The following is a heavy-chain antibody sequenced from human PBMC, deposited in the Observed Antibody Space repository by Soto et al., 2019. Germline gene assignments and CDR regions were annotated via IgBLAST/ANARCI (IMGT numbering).Heavy chain of an antibody. Sequence: PGGSLRLSCAASGFTFSSYGMHWVRQAPGKGLEWVAVIAYDGSNKYYADSVKGRFTISRDNSKNTLYLQMNSLRVEDTAVYYCAKDRGIEVADTYGHFDHWGQGSLVTVSS. J-gene: IGHJ4*02. CDR2: IAYDGSNK. V-gene: IGHV3-30*18. CDR3: AKDRGIEVADTYGHFDH. CDR1: GFTFSSYG. D-gene: IGHD6-13*01.